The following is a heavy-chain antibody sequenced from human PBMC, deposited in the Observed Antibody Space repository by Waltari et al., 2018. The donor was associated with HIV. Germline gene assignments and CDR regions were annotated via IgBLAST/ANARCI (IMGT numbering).Heavy chain of an antibody. Sequence: QVQLQQWGAGLLKPSETLSLTCAVYGGSFSGYFWTWIRQTPGKGLGWIGEINHGGTTHYNRSPKSRVSRSVDPSKNQFSLKLSAVAAADSAVYFCATVPSMKPRGGAFQAWGKGTMVTVSS. CDR1: GGSFSGYF. CDR3: ATVPSMKPRGGAFQA. CDR2: INHGGTT. J-gene: IGHJ3*01. V-gene: IGHV4-34*02. D-gene: IGHD3-22*01.